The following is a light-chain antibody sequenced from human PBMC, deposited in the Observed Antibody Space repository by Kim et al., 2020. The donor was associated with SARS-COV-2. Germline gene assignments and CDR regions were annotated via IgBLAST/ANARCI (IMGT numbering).Light chain of an antibody. Sequence: GDRVTLTCRTSRTINNYLNLYQQKPGEAPKLLISTTSYLQSGVPSRFSGSGSETDFTLTISDLQPEDFATYYCQQSFSPPRTFGGRTKVDIK. CDR2: TTS. V-gene: IGKV1-39*01. CDR3: QQSFSPPRT. CDR1: RTINNY. J-gene: IGKJ4*01.